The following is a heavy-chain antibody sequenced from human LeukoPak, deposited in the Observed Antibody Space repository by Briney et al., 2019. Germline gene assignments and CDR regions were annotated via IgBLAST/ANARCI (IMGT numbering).Heavy chain of an antibody. CDR3: ARAPGTGTTFYYYYYYMDV. D-gene: IGHD1-7*01. J-gene: IGHJ6*03. Sequence: SETLSLTCTVSGGSISSGSYYWSWIRQPAGKGLEWIGRIYTSGSTNYNPSLKSRVTISVDTSKNQFSLKLSSVTAADTAVYYCARAPGTGTTFYYYYYYMDVWGKGTTVTVSS. CDR1: GGSISSGSYY. V-gene: IGHV4-61*02. CDR2: IYTSGST.